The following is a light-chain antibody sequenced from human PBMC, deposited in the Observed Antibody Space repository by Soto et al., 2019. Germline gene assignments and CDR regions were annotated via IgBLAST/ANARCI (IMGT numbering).Light chain of an antibody. CDR1: QSISSW. CDR2: DAS. J-gene: IGKJ1*01. CDR3: QQYNSYPRT. Sequence: DIQMTQCPSTLSASVGDRVTITCRASQSISSWLAWYQQKPGKAPKLLIYDASSLESGVPTRFSGSGSGTEFTLTISSLQPDDFATYYCQQYNSYPRTFGEGTKVDIK. V-gene: IGKV1-5*01.